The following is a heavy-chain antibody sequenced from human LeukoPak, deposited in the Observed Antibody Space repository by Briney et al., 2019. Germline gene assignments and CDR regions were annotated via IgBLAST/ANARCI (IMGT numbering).Heavy chain of an antibody. CDR3: ARGQYSSGWANWFDP. CDR1: GGSISSYY. V-gene: IGHV4-59*12. D-gene: IGHD6-19*01. CDR2: IYYSGST. J-gene: IGHJ5*02. Sequence: SETLSLTCTVSGGSISSYYWSWIRQPPGKGLEWIGYIYYSGSTNYSPSLKSRVTISVDTSKNQFSLKLSSVTAADTAVYYCARGQYSSGWANWFDPWGQGTLVTVSS.